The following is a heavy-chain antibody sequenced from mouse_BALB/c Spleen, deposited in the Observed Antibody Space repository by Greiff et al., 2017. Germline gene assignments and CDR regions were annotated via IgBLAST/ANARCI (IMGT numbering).Heavy chain of an antibody. J-gene: IGHJ2*01. CDR1: GFTFSSFG. Sequence: DVMLVESGGGLVQPGGSRKLSCAASGFTFSSFGMHWVRQAPEKGLEWVAYISSGSSTIYYADTVKGRFTISRDNPKNTLFLQMTSLRSEDTAMYYCARYHYGYGDYWGQGTTLTVSS. CDR3: ARYHYGYGDY. CDR2: ISSGSSTI. D-gene: IGHD2-2*01. V-gene: IGHV5-17*02.